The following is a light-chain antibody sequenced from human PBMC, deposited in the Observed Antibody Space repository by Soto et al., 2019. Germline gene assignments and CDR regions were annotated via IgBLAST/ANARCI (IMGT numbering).Light chain of an antibody. CDR2: SNN. CDR1: SSNIGSNS. CDR3: AAWDDSLNGREV. J-gene: IGLJ1*01. V-gene: IGLV1-44*01. Sequence: QSVLTQPPSASGTPGQRVTISCSGSSSNIGSNSVNWYQQLPGAAPKLLIYSNNQRPSGVPDRFSGSKSGTSASLAISGLQSEVEADYYCAAWDDSLNGREVFGTGTRSPS.